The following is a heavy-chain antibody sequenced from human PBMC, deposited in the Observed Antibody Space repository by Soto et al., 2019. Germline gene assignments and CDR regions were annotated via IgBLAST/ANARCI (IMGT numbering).Heavy chain of an antibody. D-gene: IGHD3-3*01. V-gene: IGHV4-34*01. CDR1: GGSFSGYY. CDR3: ARPKSRIYNFWSGYYQSFGENSFDC. CDR2: INHSGST. J-gene: IGHJ4*02. Sequence: SETLSLTCAVYGGSFSGYYWSWIRQPPGKGLEWIGEINHSGSTNYNPSLKSRVTISVDTYKKQFSLKLSSVTAADTAVYYCARPKSRIYNFWSGYYQSFGENSFDCWGQGTLVTVSS.